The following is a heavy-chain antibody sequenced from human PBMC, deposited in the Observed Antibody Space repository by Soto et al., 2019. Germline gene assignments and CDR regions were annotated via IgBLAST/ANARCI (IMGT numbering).Heavy chain of an antibody. V-gene: IGHV4-59*01. CDR2: IYYSGST. J-gene: IGHJ4*02. Sequence: QVQLQESGPGLVKPSETLSXXCXXXXXXXXXXXXXXXXXXXGKGLEWIGYIYYSGSTNYNPSLKXXVTXXXXXXKXXXSXXXXXXXXXXXXXYYCARXXGWSVDYWGQGTLVTVSS. CDR3: ARXXGWSVDY. CDR1: XXXXXXXX. D-gene: IGHD3-10*01.